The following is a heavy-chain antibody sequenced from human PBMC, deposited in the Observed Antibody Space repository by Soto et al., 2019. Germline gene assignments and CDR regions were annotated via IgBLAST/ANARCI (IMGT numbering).Heavy chain of an antibody. J-gene: IGHJ4*02. CDR2: IHHNGNT. CDR3: VRVPNY. CDR1: GDSISSLNW. V-gene: IGHV4-4*02. Sequence: QVQLQESGPGLVKPSGTLSLTCTVSGDSISSLNWWSWVRQPPGKGLEWRGQIHHNGNTDYNASLKSRVTISIDKSKNQFSLNLNSVTVADTAVYYCVRVPNYWGQGTLVTVSS.